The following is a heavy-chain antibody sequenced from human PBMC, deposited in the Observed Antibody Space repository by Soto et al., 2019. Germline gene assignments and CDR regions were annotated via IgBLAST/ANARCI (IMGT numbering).Heavy chain of an antibody. V-gene: IGHV3-74*01. CDR2: INSDGSST. D-gene: IGHD1-26*01. Sequence: EERLVESGGGSVQPGGSLRLSCAASRCTFSSYWMYWVRQAPGKGLVWVSRINSDGSSTRYADSVKGRFSISRDNSKSTLYLQMNTLRAEDTAVYYCARRREGYYYGLDVWGQGTTVTVSS. CDR3: ARRREGYYYGLDV. CDR1: RCTFSSYW. J-gene: IGHJ6*02.